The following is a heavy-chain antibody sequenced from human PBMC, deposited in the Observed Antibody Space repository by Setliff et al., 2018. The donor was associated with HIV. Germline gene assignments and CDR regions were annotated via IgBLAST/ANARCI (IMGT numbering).Heavy chain of an antibody. CDR2: IYYSGST. D-gene: IGHD1-26*01. CDR3: ARESTGSFRGLDF. CDR1: GGSISSSSYY. Sequence: PSETLSLTCTVSGGSISSSSYYWGWIRQPPGKGLEWIGSIYYSGSTYYNPSLKSRVTISVGTSKSQFSLSLSSVTAADTAVYYCARESTGSFRGLDFWGQGTLVTVSS. V-gene: IGHV4-39*07. J-gene: IGHJ4*02.